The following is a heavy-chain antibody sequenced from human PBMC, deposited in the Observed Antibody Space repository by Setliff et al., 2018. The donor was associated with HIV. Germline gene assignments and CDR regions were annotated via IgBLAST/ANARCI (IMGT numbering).Heavy chain of an antibody. CDR2: MYKGGET. CDR1: GFTFSDYY. J-gene: IGHJ4*02. D-gene: IGHD1-26*01. Sequence: GASVKVSCAASGFTFSDYYMSWIRQAPGKGLEWVALMYKGGETYYADFVKGRFTIARDNSKNTVSLQMTNLGTGDTAVYYCAKGGYGGSYYVAGYWGQGTLVTVSS. CDR3: AKGGYGGSYYVAGY. V-gene: IGHV3-66*02.